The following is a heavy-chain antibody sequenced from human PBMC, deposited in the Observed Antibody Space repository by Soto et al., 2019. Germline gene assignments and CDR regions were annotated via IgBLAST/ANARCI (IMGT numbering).Heavy chain of an antibody. V-gene: IGHV4-34*01. CDR1: GGSFSGYY. J-gene: IGHJ4*02. Sequence: QVQLQQWGAGLLKPSETLSLTCAVYGGSFSGYYWSWIRQPPGKGLEWIGEINHSGSTNYNPSLKSRVTIXXDTSKNQFSLTLSSVTAADTAVYYCARGGNSGYVWWGQGTLVTVSS. CDR3: ARGGNSGYVW. CDR2: INHSGST. D-gene: IGHD5-12*01.